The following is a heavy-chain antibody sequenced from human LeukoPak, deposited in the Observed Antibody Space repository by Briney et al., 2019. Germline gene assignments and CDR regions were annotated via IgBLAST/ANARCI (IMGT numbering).Heavy chain of an antibody. CDR2: INIGGTNT. Sequence: GGSLRLSCAASGFTFNDYYMSWIRQAPGKGLEWLSYINIGGTNTHYADSVKGRFTISRDNAKKSLYLEMNNLRAADTAVYYCATDRPGFDTWGQGVLVNVSS. CDR1: GFTFNDYY. CDR3: ATDRPGFDT. V-gene: IGHV3-11*01. J-gene: IGHJ5*02.